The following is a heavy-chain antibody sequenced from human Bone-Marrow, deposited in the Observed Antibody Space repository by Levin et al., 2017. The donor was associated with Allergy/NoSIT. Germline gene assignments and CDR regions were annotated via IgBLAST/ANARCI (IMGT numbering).Heavy chain of an antibody. Sequence: ASVKVSCKASGYTFTSYGISWVRQAPGQGLEWMGWISAYNGNTNYAQKLQGRVTMTTDTSTSTAYMELRSLRSDDTAVYYCARGDPTAMANYGMDVWGQGTTVTVSS. D-gene: IGHD5-18*01. J-gene: IGHJ6*02. CDR2: ISAYNGNT. V-gene: IGHV1-18*01. CDR3: ARGDPTAMANYGMDV. CDR1: GYTFTSYG.